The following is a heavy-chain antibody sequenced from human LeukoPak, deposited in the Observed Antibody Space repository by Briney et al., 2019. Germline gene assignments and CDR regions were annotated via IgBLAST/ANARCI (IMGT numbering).Heavy chain of an antibody. J-gene: IGHJ4*02. CDR1: GGSISSGDYY. D-gene: IGHD6-13*01. V-gene: IGHV4-30-4*01. CDR2: IYYSGST. CDR3: ARGRSWSFDY. Sequence: SETLSLTCTVSGGSISSGDYYWSWIRQPPGKGLEWIGYIYYSGSTYYNPSLKSRVTISVDTSKNKFSLKLSSVTAADTAVYYCARGRSWSFDYWGQGTLVTVSS.